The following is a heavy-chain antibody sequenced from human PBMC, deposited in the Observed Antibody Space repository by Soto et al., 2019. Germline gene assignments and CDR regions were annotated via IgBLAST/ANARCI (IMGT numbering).Heavy chain of an antibody. V-gene: IGHV3-74*01. CDR1: GFTFSNYW. J-gene: IGHJ5*02. CDR3: ARRFRESSGHYPLDP. Sequence: EVQLVESGGGLVQPGGSLRLSCAASGFTFSNYWMHWVRQAPGKGLAWVSRIMNDGSSTSYADSVNGRFTISRDNAKNKLYLQMNNLRAEDTAVYYCARRFRESSGHYPLDPWGQGTLVTVSS. CDR2: IMNDGSST. D-gene: IGHD3-22*01.